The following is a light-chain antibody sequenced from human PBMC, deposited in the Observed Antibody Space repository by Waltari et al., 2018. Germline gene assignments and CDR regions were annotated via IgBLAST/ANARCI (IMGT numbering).Light chain of an antibody. Sequence: QSALTQPAPVSGSPGQSITISCSATSSAVGASNLISWYQKHPGKVPTLMIYEVNKRPSGVSNRFSGSKSDNTASLTISGLQAEDEADYYCCSYAGRSTLVFGGGTKLTVL. V-gene: IGLV2-23*02. CDR2: EVN. CDR3: CSYAGRSTLV. CDR1: SSAVGASNL. J-gene: IGLJ3*02.